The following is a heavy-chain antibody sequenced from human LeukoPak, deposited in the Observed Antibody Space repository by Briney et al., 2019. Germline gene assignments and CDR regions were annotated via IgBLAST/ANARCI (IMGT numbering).Heavy chain of an antibody. CDR1: GYTFTDYY. D-gene: IGHD1-1*01. J-gene: IGHJ4*02. CDR3: ARYTEILGRHFDY. CDR2: INPLTGST. Sequence: ASVKVSCKASGYTFTDYYIHWVRQAPRQGLEWVGWINPLTGSTGYAKKFQGRVTMTRDTSIRTTYMELTRLRSDNTAVYSCARYTEILGRHFDYWGQGAPVTVFS. V-gene: IGHV1-2*02.